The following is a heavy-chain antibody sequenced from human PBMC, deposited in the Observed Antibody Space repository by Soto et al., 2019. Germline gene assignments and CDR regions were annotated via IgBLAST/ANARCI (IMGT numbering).Heavy chain of an antibody. CDR1: GDSVSGYY. CDR3: ARDDKGVSAAMLY. J-gene: IGHJ4*02. V-gene: IGHV4-4*07. CDR2: MYTSGIT. Sequence: SETLSLTCTVSGDSVSGYYWYWIRQPAGKGLEWIGRMYTSGITSYSPSLKSRVTMSVDTSKNQFSLKLTSVTAADTAVYYCARDDKGVSAAMLYWGQGTLVTVSS. D-gene: IGHD2-2*01.